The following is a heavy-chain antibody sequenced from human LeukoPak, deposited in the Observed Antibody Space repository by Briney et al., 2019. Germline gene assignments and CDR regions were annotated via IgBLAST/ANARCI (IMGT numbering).Heavy chain of an antibody. J-gene: IGHJ4*02. V-gene: IGHV4-30-4*01. CDR3: ARDLLNEGNHLDY. Sequence: SPSGTLSLTCAVSGGSISSSNWWSWIRQPPGKGLEWIGYIYYSGSTYYNPSLKSRVTISVDTSKNQFSLKLSSVTAADTAVYYCARDLLNEGNHLDYWGQGTLVTVSS. D-gene: IGHD4-23*01. CDR1: GGSISSSNW. CDR2: IYYSGST.